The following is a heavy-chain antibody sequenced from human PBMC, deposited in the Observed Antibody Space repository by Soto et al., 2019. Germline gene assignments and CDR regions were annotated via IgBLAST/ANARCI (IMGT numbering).Heavy chain of an antibody. D-gene: IGHD2-15*01. Sequence: GSLRLACVASGFSLSHAWMSWVRQAPGKGLEWVGRIKSNTEGVTRAYAAPVKGRFTISRDDSKNTLYLQMNSLKNEDTAMYYCTTEGPGYCSGGSCYAIDYWGQGTLVTVSS. CDR3: TTEGPGYCSGGSCYAIDY. V-gene: IGHV3-15*01. CDR1: GFSLSHAW. J-gene: IGHJ4*02. CDR2: IKSNTEGVTR.